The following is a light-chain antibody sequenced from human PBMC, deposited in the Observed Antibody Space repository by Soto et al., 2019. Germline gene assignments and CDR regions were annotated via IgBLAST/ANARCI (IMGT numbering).Light chain of an antibody. CDR2: DAS. J-gene: IGKJ2*01. CDR3: QQYNSYLNT. Sequence: DIQMTQSPSTLSAFVGDRVTITCRASKRISYWLAWYQQKPGKAPILLIYDASDLESGVPSRFSGSGSGTEFTLTISSLQPDDSATYYCQQYNSYLNTFGQGTKLEIK. V-gene: IGKV1-5*01. CDR1: KRISYW.